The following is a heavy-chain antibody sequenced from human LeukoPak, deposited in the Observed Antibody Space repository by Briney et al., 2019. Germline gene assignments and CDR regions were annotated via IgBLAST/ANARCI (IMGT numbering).Heavy chain of an antibody. CDR2: IIPIFGTA. D-gene: IGHD3-16*01. Sequence: SVTVSCKASGGTFSSYAISWVRQAPGQGLEWMGGIIPIFGTANYAQNFQGRVTITADESTSTAYMELSSLRSEDTAVYYCARERLSRGTTQEYDYWGQGTLVTVSS. J-gene: IGHJ4*02. CDR1: GGTFSSYA. CDR3: ARERLSRGTTQEYDY. V-gene: IGHV1-69*01.